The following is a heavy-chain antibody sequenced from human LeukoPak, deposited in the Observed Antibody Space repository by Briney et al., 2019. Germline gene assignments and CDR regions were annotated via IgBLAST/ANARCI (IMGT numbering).Heavy chain of an antibody. CDR1: GYTFTSYG. CDR3: PRDFIWYSSYSSSLAH. V-gene: IGHV1-18*01. CDR2: ISAYYGNT. Sequence: ASVKVSCKASGYTFTSYGISWVRQAPGQGLEWMGWISAYYGNTNYAQKLQGRVTMTTDTSTSTAYMELRSLRSDDTAVYYCPRDFIWYSSYSSSLAHWGQGTLVTVSS. D-gene: IGHD6-6*01. J-gene: IGHJ4*02.